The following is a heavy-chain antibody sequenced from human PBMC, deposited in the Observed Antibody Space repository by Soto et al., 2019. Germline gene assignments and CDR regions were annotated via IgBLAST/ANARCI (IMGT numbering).Heavy chain of an antibody. D-gene: IGHD2-8*01. CDR2: IYYSGST. CDR1: GGSISSYY. V-gene: IGHV4-59*01. J-gene: IGHJ4*02. CDR3: ARVPEGTYCTNGVCYTPHFYY. Sequence: SETLSLTCTVSGGSISSYYWSWIRQPPGKGLEWIGYIYYSGSTNYNPSLKSRVTISVDTSKNQFSLKLSSVTAADTAVYYCARVPEGTYCTNGVCYTPHFYYWGQGTLVTVSS.